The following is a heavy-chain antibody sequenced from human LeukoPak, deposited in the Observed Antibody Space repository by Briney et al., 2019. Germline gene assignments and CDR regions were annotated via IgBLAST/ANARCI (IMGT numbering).Heavy chain of an antibody. CDR1: GGSISSNNY. CDR2: IYYSGHT. D-gene: IGHD6-19*01. V-gene: IGHV4-39*01. CDR3: ARHEQWLMRFNH. J-gene: IGHJ4*02. Sequence: SETLSLTCSVSGGSISSNNYWGWVRQPPGKGVVWIGSIYYSGHTYYNPSLKSRVTISVDTSKNQFSLKLRSVTAADTAVYYCARHEQWLMRFNHWGQGTLVTVSS.